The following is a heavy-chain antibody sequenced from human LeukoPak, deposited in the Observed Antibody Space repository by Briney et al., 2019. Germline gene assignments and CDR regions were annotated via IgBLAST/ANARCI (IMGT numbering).Heavy chain of an antibody. D-gene: IGHD6-19*01. CDR3: ARDHLRFRAVADTKDY. V-gene: IGHV1-18*01. CDR2: ISAYNGNT. CDR1: GYTFTSYG. J-gene: IGHJ4*02. Sequence: GASVKVSCKASGYTFTSYGISWVRQAPGQGLEWMGWISAYNGNTNYAQKLQGRVTMTTDTSTSTAYMELRSLRSDDTAVYYCARDHLRFRAVADTKDYWGQGTLVTVSS.